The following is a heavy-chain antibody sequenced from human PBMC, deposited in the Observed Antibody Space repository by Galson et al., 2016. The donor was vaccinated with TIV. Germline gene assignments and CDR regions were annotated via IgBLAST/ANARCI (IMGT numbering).Heavy chain of an antibody. J-gene: IGHJ6*02. D-gene: IGHD6-19*01. CDR3: ARHSGAVAGYDYGMDV. CDR2: DFYSGST. Sequence: ETLSLTCTVSGDSISRTSYFWGWIRQSPGKGLEWIGSDFYSGSTFYSGNIYYTPSLKSRLTISGDTSKNQYPLRLSSVTAADTAVSSCARHSGAVAGYDYGMDVWGQGTTVTVSS. V-gene: IGHV4-39*01. CDR1: GDSISRTSYF.